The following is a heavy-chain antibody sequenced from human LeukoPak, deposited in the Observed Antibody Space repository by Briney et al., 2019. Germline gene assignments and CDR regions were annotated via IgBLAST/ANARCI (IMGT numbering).Heavy chain of an antibody. V-gene: IGHV1-46*03. Sequence: ASVKVSCKASGYTFTSYYMHWVRRAPGQGLEWMGIINPSGGSTSYAQKFQGRVTMTRDTSTSTVYMELSSLRSEDTAVYYCAQGGSSWYPERNWFDPWGQGTLVTVSS. CDR1: GYTFTSYY. J-gene: IGHJ5*02. D-gene: IGHD6-13*01. CDR2: INPSGGST. CDR3: AQGGSSWYPERNWFDP.